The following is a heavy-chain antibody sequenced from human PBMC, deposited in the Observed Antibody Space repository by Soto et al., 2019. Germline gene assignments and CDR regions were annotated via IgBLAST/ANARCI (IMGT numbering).Heavy chain of an antibody. CDR2: INPSGGST. CDR1: GYTFTSCY. J-gene: IGHJ3*02. Sequence: GASVKVSCKASGYTFTSCYMRWVRQAPGQGLEWMGIINPSGGSTSYAQKFQGRVTMTRDTSTSTVYMELSSLRSEDTAVYYCAFSYYYDSSGYETDAFDIWGQGTMVTVSS. D-gene: IGHD3-22*01. V-gene: IGHV1-46*03. CDR3: AFSYYYDSSGYETDAFDI.